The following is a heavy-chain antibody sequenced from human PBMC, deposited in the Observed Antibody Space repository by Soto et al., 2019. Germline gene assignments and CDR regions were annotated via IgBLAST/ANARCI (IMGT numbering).Heavy chain of an antibody. D-gene: IGHD3-22*01. V-gene: IGHV4-31*03. CDR1: AGSISSGGYY. Sequence: QVQLQESGPGLVKPSQTLSLTCTVSAGSISSGGYYWSWIRQHPVKGLEWIGYIYYSGSTYYNPSLKRRVTISVDTSKNQFSLKLSSVPDADTAVYYCARDRRHRHSSGYLFDYWVRGTLVTVSS. CDR2: IYYSGST. CDR3: ARDRRHRHSSGYLFDY. J-gene: IGHJ4*02.